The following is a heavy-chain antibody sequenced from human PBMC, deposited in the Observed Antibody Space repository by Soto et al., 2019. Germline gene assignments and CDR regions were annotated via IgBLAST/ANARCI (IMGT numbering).Heavy chain of an antibody. V-gene: IGHV4-4*07. CDR1: GSSISGYF. CDR3: ARAYDSNGNHAFDI. D-gene: IGHD3-22*01. J-gene: IGHJ3*02. CDR2: IYSSGST. Sequence: SETLSLTCTVSGSSISGYFLSWIRQPPGKGLDWIGRIYSSGSTNYNPSLNSRITMSVDTSKNQFSLKLSSVSAADTAVYYCARAYDSNGNHAFDIWGQGTLVTV.